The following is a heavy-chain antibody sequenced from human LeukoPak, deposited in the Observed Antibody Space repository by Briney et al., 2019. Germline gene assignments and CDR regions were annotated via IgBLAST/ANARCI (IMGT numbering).Heavy chain of an antibody. CDR1: GGSISSYY. CDR2: IDHGGII. Sequence: SETLSLTCTVSGGSISSYYWSWIRQPPGKGLEWIGEIDHGGIINYNPSLESRVTISADTSKNQFSLQLRSVTAADTAVYYCARRPRNTGNYDGPSGLDYWGQGIRVIVSS. CDR3: ARRPRNTGNYDGPSGLDY. D-gene: IGHD4-23*01. J-gene: IGHJ4*02. V-gene: IGHV4-34*01.